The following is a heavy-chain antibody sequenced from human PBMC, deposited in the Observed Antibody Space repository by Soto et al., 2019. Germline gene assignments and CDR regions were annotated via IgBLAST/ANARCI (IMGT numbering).Heavy chain of an antibody. J-gene: IGHJ6*02. V-gene: IGHV1-69*01. Sequence: QVQLVQSGAEVKKPGSSVKVSCKASGGTFSSYAISWVRQAPGQGLEWMGGIIPIYGTANYAQEFQGRVTITADESTSTAYMELSSMRSEPTAVYYCARSQGSSTSLEIYYYYYYGMDVWGQGTTVTVSS. D-gene: IGHD2-2*01. CDR1: GGTFSSYA. CDR3: ARSQGSSTSLEIYYYYYYGMDV. CDR2: IIPIYGTA.